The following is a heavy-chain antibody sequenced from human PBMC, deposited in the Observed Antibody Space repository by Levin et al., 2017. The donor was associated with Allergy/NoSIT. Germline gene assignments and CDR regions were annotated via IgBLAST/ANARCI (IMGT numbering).Heavy chain of an antibody. V-gene: IGHV4-39*01. J-gene: IGHJ4*02. CDR3: ARRNHYGSYADY. CDR1: GGSISSSSYS. Sequence: MASETLSLTCTVSGGSISSSSYSWGWIRQPPGKGLEWIGNIYYSGSTYYNPSLKSRVTISVDTSKNQFSLNLSSVTAADTAVYYCARRNHYGSYADYWGQGTLVTVSS. D-gene: IGHD3-16*01. CDR2: IYYSGST.